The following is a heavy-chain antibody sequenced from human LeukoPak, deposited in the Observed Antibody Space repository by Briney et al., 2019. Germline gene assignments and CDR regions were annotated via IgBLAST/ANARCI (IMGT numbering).Heavy chain of an antibody. J-gene: IGHJ4*02. CDR3: ARLMVITTDYFDY. CDR2: MNPNSGNT. V-gene: IGHV1-8*02. Sequence: GASVKVSCKASGYTFTSYGINWVRQATGQGLEWMGWMNPNSGNTGYAQKFQGRVTMTRNTSISTAYMELSSLRSEDTAVYYCARLMVITTDYFDYWGQGTLVTVSS. CDR1: GYTFTSYG. D-gene: IGHD3-22*01.